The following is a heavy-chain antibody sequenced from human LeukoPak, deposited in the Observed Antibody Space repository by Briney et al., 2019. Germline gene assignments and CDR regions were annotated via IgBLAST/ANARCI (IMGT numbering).Heavy chain of an antibody. CDR2: ISSSSSYI. J-gene: IGHJ4*02. D-gene: IGHD5-18*01. CDR1: GFTFSSYS. Sequence: GGSLRLSCAASGFTFSSYSMNWVRQAPGKGLEWVSSISSSSSYIYYADSVKGRFTISRDNAKNSLYLQMNSLRAEDTAVYYCARVGYSYGSPIVYWGQGTLVTVSS. V-gene: IGHV3-21*01. CDR3: ARVGYSYGSPIVY.